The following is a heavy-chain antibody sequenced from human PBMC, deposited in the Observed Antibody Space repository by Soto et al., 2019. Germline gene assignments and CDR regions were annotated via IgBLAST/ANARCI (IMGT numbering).Heavy chain of an antibody. Sequence: GASVKVSCKASGYTFTSYAMHWVRQAPGQRLERMGGINAGNGKTKYAQKFQGRVTITRDTSTSTAYMELSSLRSEDTAVYYCALGVITIFGVVYYYYGMDVWGQGTTVTVSS. CDR2: INAGNGKT. CDR1: GYTFTSYA. CDR3: ALGVITIFGVVYYYYGMDV. V-gene: IGHV1-3*01. J-gene: IGHJ6*02. D-gene: IGHD3-3*01.